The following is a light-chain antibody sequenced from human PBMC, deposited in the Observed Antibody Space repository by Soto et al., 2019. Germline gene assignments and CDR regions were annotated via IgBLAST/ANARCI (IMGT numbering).Light chain of an antibody. CDR3: YSYTSSSTSV. Sequence: QSALTQPASVSGSPGQSITISCTGTSSDIGGYNFVSWYQRHPGKAPKLMIFEVSNRPSGVSNRFSASKSGNTASLTISGLQPEDEADYFCYSYTSSSTSVFGTGTKLTVL. CDR2: EVS. V-gene: IGLV2-14*01. CDR1: SSDIGGYNF. J-gene: IGLJ1*01.